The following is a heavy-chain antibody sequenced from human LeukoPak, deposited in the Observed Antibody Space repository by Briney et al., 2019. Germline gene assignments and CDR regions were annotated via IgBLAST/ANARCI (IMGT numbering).Heavy chain of an antibody. CDR3: AKGMGYYDSGSHFYGMDV. CDR2: ISGSGG. V-gene: IGHV3-23*01. CDR1: GFTFRSYA. J-gene: IGHJ6*02. Sequence: GGSLRLSCAASGFTFRSYAMSWVRQAPGKGLEWVSAISGSGGYADSVKGRFTISRDNSKNTLYLEVNSLRAEDTAVYYCAKGMGYYDSGSHFYGMDVWGQGTTVTVSS. D-gene: IGHD3-10*01.